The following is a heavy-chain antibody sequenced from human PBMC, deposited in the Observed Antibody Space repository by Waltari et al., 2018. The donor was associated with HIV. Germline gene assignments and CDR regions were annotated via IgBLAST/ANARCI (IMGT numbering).Heavy chain of an antibody. CDR1: GGPTSSNVYH. CDR2: IYYTGNT. J-gene: IGHJ4*02. CDR3: VAQDYSDSVDW. D-gene: IGHD4-17*01. Sequence: QLRLQESGPRLVKPSETLSITCSVPGGPTSSNVYHWGWIRQSPGRGLEWIGSIYYTGNTYYKPSLKRRVTISIDTSKNQFSLRLTSVTAADTAIYYCVAQDYSDSVDWWGQGTLVTVFS. V-gene: IGHV4-39*07.